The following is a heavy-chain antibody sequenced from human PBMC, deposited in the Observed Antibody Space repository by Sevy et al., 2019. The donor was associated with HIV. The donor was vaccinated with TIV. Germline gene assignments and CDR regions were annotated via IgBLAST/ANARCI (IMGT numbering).Heavy chain of an antibody. V-gene: IGHV3-74*01. CDR3: ARHSVTVSGIVLYALDI. CDR2: ISDDGRST. J-gene: IGHJ3*02. D-gene: IGHD3-3*01. Sequence: GGSLRLSCGASGFTFGSYWMHWVRQVPGKGLEWVSRISDDGRSTTYADSVRGRFTIPRDNAKNTLYLQMNGLRADETAVYHCARHSVTVSGIVLYALDIWGPGTMVTVSS. CDR1: GFTFGSYW.